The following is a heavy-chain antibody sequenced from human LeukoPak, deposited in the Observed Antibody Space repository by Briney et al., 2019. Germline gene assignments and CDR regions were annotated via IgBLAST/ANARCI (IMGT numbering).Heavy chain of an antibody. CDR1: GYSISSGYY. CDR3: ARSTGTICPDY. V-gene: IGHV4-38-2*02. CDR2: IYHSGST. Sequence: SETLSLTCTVSGYSISSGYYWGWIRQPPGKGLEWIGSIYHSGSTYYNPSLKSRVTISVDTSKNQFSLKLSSVTAADTAVYYCARSTGTICPDYWGQGTLVTVSS. J-gene: IGHJ4*02. D-gene: IGHD1-7*01.